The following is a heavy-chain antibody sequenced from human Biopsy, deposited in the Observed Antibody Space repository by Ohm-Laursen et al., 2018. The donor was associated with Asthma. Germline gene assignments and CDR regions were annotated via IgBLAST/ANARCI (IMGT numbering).Heavy chain of an antibody. V-gene: IGHV1-3*04. J-gene: IGHJ3*01. CDR3: ARTYYDFLTGQVKDVFGV. CDR1: GYNFISFA. D-gene: IGHD3-9*01. Sequence: ASVKASCKASGYNFISFAIHWVRQAPGQRLGWRGWVNTGNGDTKYSQKFQGRVTITRDTSASTAYMELRSLRSEDTATYYCARTYYDFLTGQVKDVFGVWGQGTMVTVSS. CDR2: VNTGNGDT.